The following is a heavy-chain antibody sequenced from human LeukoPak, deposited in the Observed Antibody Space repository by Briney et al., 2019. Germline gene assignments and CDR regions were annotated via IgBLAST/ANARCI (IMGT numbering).Heavy chain of an antibody. CDR1: GYTFTYYY. Sequence: ASVKISCKVSGYTFTYYYMHWVQQAPGKGLEWMGLVDPEDGETIYAEKFQGRVTITADTSTDTAYMELSSLRSEDTAVYYCATMGYYYGSGSYYATTNLVDYWGQGTLVTVSS. CDR2: VDPEDGET. J-gene: IGHJ4*02. V-gene: IGHV1-69-2*01. CDR3: ATMGYYYGSGSYYATTNLVDY. D-gene: IGHD3-10*01.